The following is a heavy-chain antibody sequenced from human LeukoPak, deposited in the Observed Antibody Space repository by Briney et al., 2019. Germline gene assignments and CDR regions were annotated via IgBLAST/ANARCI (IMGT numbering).Heavy chain of an antibody. V-gene: IGHV3-7*01. CDR2: MKEDGGEI. CDR3: VRDRGYSTFDY. D-gene: IGHD4-23*01. CDR1: GFPFSNYW. J-gene: IGHJ4*02. Sequence: QPGGSLRLSCAGSGFPFSNYWMAWVRQAPGKGLEWVANMKEDGGEINYVDSVKGRFTISRDNAKNSLDLQMNSLRVGDTAVYYCVRDRGYSTFDYWGQGTLVIVSS.